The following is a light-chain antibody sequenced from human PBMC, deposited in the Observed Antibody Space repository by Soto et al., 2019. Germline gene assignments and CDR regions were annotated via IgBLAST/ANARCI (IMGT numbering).Light chain of an antibody. CDR3: QHYRRNTWS. J-gene: IGKJ1*01. CDR2: GAS. CDR1: QSVGTW. Sequence: DIQMTQSPSTLSASVGCRVTITCRASQSVGTWVAWYQQKQGKAPKLLIYGASNLESGVPSRFSGSGSGTEFTLTITTLQTDDFATYFCQHYRRNTWSFGPGTKVDIK. V-gene: IGKV1-5*01.